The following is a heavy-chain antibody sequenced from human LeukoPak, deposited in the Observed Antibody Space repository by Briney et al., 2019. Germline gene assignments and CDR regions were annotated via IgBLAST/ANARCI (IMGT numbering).Heavy chain of an antibody. CDR3: ARDRRESTKPNDALDI. CDR1: GGSISSYY. Sequence: PSETLSFTCSVSGGSISSYYWSWLRQPPGKGLEWIGYMYYSGSTHYNPSLESRVTISIDTSKKQLSLKLTSVTAADTAVYYCARDRRESTKPNDALDIWGQGTMVTVSS. V-gene: IGHV4-59*01. CDR2: MYYSGST. J-gene: IGHJ3*02. D-gene: IGHD1-1*01.